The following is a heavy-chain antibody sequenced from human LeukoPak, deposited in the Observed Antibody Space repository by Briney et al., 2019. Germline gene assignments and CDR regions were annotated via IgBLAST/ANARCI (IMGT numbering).Heavy chain of an antibody. CDR3: ARLLKKGHYGSADY. CDR2: IIPIFGTA. CDR1: GGTFSSYA. Sequence: GASVKVSCKASGGTFSSYAISWVRQAPGQGLEWMGGIIPIFGTANYAQKFQGRVTITADESTSTAYMELSSLRSGDTAVYYCARLLKKGHYGSADYWGQGTLVTVSS. D-gene: IGHD3-10*01. J-gene: IGHJ4*02. V-gene: IGHV1-69*13.